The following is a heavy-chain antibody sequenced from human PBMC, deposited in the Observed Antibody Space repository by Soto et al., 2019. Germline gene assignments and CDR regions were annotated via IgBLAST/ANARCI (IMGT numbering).Heavy chain of an antibody. CDR1: GFTFSSYE. Sequence: GGSLRLSCAASGFTFSSYEMRWVRQAPGKGLEWVSYISSSGSTIYYADSVKGRFTISRDNAKNSLYLQMNSLRAEDTAVYYCARVGGYYYGMDVWGQGTTVTVSS. J-gene: IGHJ6*02. CDR3: ARVGGYYYGMDV. D-gene: IGHD2-15*01. V-gene: IGHV3-48*03. CDR2: ISSSGSTI.